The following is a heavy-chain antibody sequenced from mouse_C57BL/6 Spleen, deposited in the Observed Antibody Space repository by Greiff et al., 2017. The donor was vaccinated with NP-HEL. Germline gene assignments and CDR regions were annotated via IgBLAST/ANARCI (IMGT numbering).Heavy chain of an antibody. D-gene: IGHD1-1*01. Sequence: QVQLQQPGTELVKPGASVKLSCTASGYTFTSYWMHWVHQCPGQGLEWIGNINPSNGGTNYNEKFKSKATLTVDKSSSTAYMQLSSLTSEDSAVYYCARADGNSYGRGAMDYWGQGTSVTVSS. CDR3: ARADGNSYGRGAMDY. J-gene: IGHJ4*01. CDR2: INPSNGGT. CDR1: GYTFTSYW. V-gene: IGHV1-53*01.